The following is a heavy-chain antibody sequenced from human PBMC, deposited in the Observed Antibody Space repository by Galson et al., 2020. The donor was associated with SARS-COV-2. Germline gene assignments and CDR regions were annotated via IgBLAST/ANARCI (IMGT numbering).Heavy chain of an antibody. CDR3: ATVPPLYYDSSGYYRFDY. D-gene: IGHD3-22*01. V-gene: IGHV1-24*01. CDR2: FDPDDGET. Sequence: SVKVSCKVSGYTLTELSMHWVRQAPGKGLAWMGGFDPDDGETIYAQKFQGRVTMTEDTSTDTAYMELSSLRSDDTAVYYCATVPPLYYDSSGYYRFDYWCQGTLVTVSS. J-gene: IGHJ4*02. CDR1: GYTLTELS.